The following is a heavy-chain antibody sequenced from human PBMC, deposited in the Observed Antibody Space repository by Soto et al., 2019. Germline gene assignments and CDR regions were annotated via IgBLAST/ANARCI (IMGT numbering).Heavy chain of an antibody. Sequence: QLQLQESGPGLVKPSETLSLTCSVSDDSINSDKYYWGWIRQPPGKGLEWIGSIYYRGNAYYNPSLQTRVTISLDKSRSPVSLKLNSVTAADSAVYFCARLEGLATISYFFDFWGPGALVTVSS. J-gene: IGHJ4*02. CDR2: IYYRGNA. CDR3: ARLEGLATISYFFDF. V-gene: IGHV4-39*01. D-gene: IGHD3-9*01. CDR1: DDSINSDKYY.